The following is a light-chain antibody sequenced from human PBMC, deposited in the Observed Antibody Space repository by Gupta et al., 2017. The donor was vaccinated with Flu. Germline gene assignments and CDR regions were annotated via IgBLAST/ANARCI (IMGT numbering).Light chain of an antibody. Sequence: QSALTQPASVSGSPGQSIAISCTGTTSDVGANNYVSWYQQHPGKAPKVMIYGVNNRPSGVSDRFSGSKSGNTASLTISGLQAEDEADYYCSSYRSSSTSFFFGTGTKVTVL. CDR2: GVN. CDR3: SSYRSSSTSFF. V-gene: IGLV2-14*01. CDR1: TSDVGANNY. J-gene: IGLJ1*01.